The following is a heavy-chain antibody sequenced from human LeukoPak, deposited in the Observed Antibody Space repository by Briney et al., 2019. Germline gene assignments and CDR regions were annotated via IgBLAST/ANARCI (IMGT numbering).Heavy chain of an antibody. D-gene: IGHD2-2*01. J-gene: IGHJ5*02. CDR3: ARDVRYCSSTSCSNWFDP. V-gene: IGHV4-4*07. CDR2: IYTSGST. CDR1: GGSISSYY. Sequence: SETLSLTCTVSGGSISSYYWSWIRQPAGKGLEWIGRIYTSGSTNYNPSLKSRVTMSVDTPKNQFSLKLSSVTAADTAVYYCARDVRYCSSTSCSNWFDPWGQGTLVTVSS.